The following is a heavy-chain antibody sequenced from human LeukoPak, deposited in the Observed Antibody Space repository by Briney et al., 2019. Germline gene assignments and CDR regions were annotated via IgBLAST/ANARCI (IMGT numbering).Heavy chain of an antibody. J-gene: IGHJ6*04. CDR1: GFTFSRYW. V-gene: IGHV3-7*03. CDR3: AGGLRTAYPHYCYGVDV. D-gene: IGHD2-21*02. Sequence: GGSLRLSCTASGFTFSRYWMTWVRQAPGKGLECVANIEQGGSEKYYVDSVKGRFTISRDNAKNSLYLQMNSLRAEDTAVYYCAGGLRTAYPHYCYGVDVWGKGTTVTVSS. CDR2: IEQGGSEK.